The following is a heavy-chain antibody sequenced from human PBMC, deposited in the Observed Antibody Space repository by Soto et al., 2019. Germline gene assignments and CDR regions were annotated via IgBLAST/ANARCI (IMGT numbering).Heavy chain of an antibody. Sequence: GGSLRLSCEASGFTFINYAMSWVRQSPGKGLEWVSSISDTGGVSYYADSMDGRFTVSRDNSKNTLYLQINSLRAEDTAIYYCVRDLYRSATMPCLDHWGQGALVTVSS. V-gene: IGHV3-23*01. CDR2: ISDTGGVS. J-gene: IGHJ4*02. D-gene: IGHD1-1*01. CDR3: VRDLYRSATMPCLDH. CDR1: GFTFINYA.